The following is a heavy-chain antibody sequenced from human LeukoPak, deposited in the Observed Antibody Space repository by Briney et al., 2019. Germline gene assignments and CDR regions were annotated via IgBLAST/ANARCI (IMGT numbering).Heavy chain of an antibody. Sequence: SETLSLTCAVYGGSFSGYYWSWIRQPPGKGLEWIGEINHSGSTNYNPSLKSRVTISVDTSKNQFSLKLSSVTAADTAVYYCASRRLWFGGGWFDPWGQGTLVTVSS. J-gene: IGHJ5*02. D-gene: IGHD3-10*01. CDR3: ASRRLWFGGGWFDP. CDR2: INHSGST. V-gene: IGHV4-34*01. CDR1: GGSFSGYY.